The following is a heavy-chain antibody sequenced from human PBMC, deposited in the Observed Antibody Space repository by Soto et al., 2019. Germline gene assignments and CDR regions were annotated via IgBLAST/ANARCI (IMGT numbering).Heavy chain of an antibody. CDR1: GGSISSGGYY. Sequence: QVQLQESGPGLVKPSQTLSLTCTVSGGSISSGGYYWSWIRQHPGKCLEWIGYIYYSGSTYYNQPLKRRVTISVDTSKNQFSLTLSSVTAADTAVYYCAREGVGYCGGDCYLYYFDYWGQGTLVTVSS. D-gene: IGHD2-21*02. CDR3: AREGVGYCGGDCYLYYFDY. CDR2: IYYSGST. J-gene: IGHJ4*02. V-gene: IGHV4-31*03.